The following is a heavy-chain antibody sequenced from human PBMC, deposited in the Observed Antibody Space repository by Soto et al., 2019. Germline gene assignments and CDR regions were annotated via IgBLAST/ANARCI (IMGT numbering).Heavy chain of an antibody. J-gene: IGHJ6*02. D-gene: IGHD6-19*01. CDR3: AKVVEEWLVPSYYYYYGMDV. V-gene: IGHV3-30*18. CDR2: ISYDGSNK. CDR1: GFTFSSYG. Sequence: GGSLRLSCAASGFTFSSYGMHWVRQAPGKGLEWVAVISYDGSNKYYADSVKGRFTISRDNSKNTLYLQMNSLRAEDTAVYYCAKVVEEWLVPSYYYYYGMDVWGQGTTVTVSS.